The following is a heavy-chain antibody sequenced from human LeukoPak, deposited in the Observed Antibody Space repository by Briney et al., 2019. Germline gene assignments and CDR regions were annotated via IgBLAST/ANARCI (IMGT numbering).Heavy chain of an antibody. J-gene: IGHJ5*02. Sequence: SVKVSCKASGGTFSSYAISWLRQAPGQGLEWMGRIIPILGIANYAQKFQGRVTITADKSTSTAYMELSSLRSEDTAVYYCARSLINSGSYVFRSWGQGTLVTVSS. V-gene: IGHV1-69*04. CDR1: GGTFSSYA. CDR2: IIPILGIA. D-gene: IGHD1-26*01. CDR3: ARSLINSGSYVFRS.